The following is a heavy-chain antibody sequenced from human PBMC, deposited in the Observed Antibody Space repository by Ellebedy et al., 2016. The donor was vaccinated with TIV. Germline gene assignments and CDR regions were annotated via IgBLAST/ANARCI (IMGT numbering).Heavy chain of an antibody. V-gene: IGHV3-7*03. Sequence: PGGSLRLSCAASGFTFSLNWMYWVRQAPGKGLEWVANIKEDGSEEYYMDSVKGRFTISRDNAKNSLYLQMNSLRAEDTAVYYCVRDLHWSYFDWGQGALVTVSS. J-gene: IGHJ4*02. CDR1: GFTFSLNW. CDR3: VRDLHWSYFD. D-gene: IGHD1-26*01. CDR2: IKEDGSEE.